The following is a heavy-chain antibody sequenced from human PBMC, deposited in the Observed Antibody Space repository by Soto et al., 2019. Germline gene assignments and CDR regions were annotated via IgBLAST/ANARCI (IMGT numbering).Heavy chain of an antibody. Sequence: PAETLSITCTVSRGSISSGGYYWSWIRQHPGKGLEWIGYIYYSGSTNYNPSLKSRVTISVDTSKNQFSLKLSSVTAADTAVYYCARHGTPWLLDYWGQGTLVTVSS. D-gene: IGHD1-7*01. CDR1: RGSISSGGYY. CDR3: ARHGTPWLLDY. V-gene: IGHV4-61*08. J-gene: IGHJ4*02. CDR2: IYYSGST.